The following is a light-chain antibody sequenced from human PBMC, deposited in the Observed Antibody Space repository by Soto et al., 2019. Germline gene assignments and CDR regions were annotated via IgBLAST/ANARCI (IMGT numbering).Light chain of an antibody. J-gene: IGLJ7*01. V-gene: IGLV2-14*01. CDR3: SSDTSSSTLGV. CDR2: DVS. CDR1: SSDVGGYNY. Sequence: QSVLTQPASVSGSPGQSITISCTGTSSDVGGYNYVSWYQQHPGKAPKLMIYDVSNRPSGVSNRFSGSKSGKTASLTISGLQAEDEADYYCSSDTSSSTLGVFGGGTQLTVL.